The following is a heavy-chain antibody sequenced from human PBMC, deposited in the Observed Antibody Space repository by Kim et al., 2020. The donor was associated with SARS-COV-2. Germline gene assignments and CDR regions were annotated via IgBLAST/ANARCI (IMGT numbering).Heavy chain of an antibody. Sequence: GGSLRLSCAASGFTFSSNWMHWVRQAPGKGLVLVSCINSAGSSTSYADSVKGRFTISRDSAKNTLYLQMNSLRAEDTAVYYCARYCSGGGCRYFDYWGQG. CDR1: GFTFSSNW. D-gene: IGHD2-15*01. J-gene: IGHJ4*02. V-gene: IGHV3-74*01. CDR2: INSAGSST. CDR3: ARYCSGGGCRYFDY.